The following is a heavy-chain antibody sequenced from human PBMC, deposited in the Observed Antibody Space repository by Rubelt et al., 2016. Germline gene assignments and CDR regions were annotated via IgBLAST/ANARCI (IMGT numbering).Heavy chain of an antibody. D-gene: IGHD3-16*02. Sequence: QVQLVQSGAEVKKPGASVKVSCKASGYTFTTYGISWVRQAPGQGLEWMGWISAYNGNTNYAQKLQGRGTMTTDTSTSTAYMELRSLRSDDTAVYYCARVMITFGGVIGVGWFDPWGQGTLVTVSS. CDR2: ISAYNGNT. J-gene: IGHJ5*02. V-gene: IGHV1-18*01. CDR3: ARVMITFGGVIGVGWFDP. CDR1: GYTFTTYG.